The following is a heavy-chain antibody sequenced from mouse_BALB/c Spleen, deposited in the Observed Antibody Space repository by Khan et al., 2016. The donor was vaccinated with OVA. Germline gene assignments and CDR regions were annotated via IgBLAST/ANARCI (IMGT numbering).Heavy chain of an antibody. Sequence: EVELVESGGGLVKPGGSLKLSCAASGFTFSSYAMSWVRQTPEKRLEWVASISSGGSTYYPDSVKGRFTISRDNARNILYLQMSSLRSEDTAMYYCARGWLLRRPGWFAYWGQGTLVTVSA. CDR2: ISSGGST. D-gene: IGHD1-1*01. CDR1: GFTFSSYA. CDR3: ARGWLLRRPGWFAY. V-gene: IGHV5-6-5*01. J-gene: IGHJ3*01.